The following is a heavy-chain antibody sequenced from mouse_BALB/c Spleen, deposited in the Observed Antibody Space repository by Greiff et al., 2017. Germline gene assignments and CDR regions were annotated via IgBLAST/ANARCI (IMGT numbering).Heavy chain of an antibody. CDR1: GYSITSDYA. J-gene: IGHJ4*01. Sequence: DVKLQESGPGLVKPSQSLSLTCTVTGYSITSDYAWNWIRQFPGNKLEWMGYISYSGSTSYNPSLKSRISITRDTSKNQFFLQLNSVTTEDTATYYCANYGYYAMDYWGQGTSVTVSS. CDR3: ANYGYYAMDY. D-gene: IGHD1-2*01. V-gene: IGHV3-2*02. CDR2: ISYSGST.